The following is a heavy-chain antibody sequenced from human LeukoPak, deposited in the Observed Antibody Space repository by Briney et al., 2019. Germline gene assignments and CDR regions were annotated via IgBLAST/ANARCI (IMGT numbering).Heavy chain of an antibody. CDR1: GASISSNNW. V-gene: IGHV4-4*02. Sequence: PSETLSLTCAVSGASISSNNWWSWVRQPPGKGLEWIGEIYHSGSTNYTPSLKSRVTISIDKSKNQFSLKLSFVTAADTAVYYCALISRGIAVPGTELWGQGTLVTVSS. J-gene: IGHJ4*02. CDR3: ALISRGIAVPGTEL. CDR2: IYHSGST. D-gene: IGHD6-19*01.